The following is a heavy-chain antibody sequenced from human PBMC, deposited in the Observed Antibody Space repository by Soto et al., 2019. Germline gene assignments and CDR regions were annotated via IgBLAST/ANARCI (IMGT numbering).Heavy chain of an antibody. D-gene: IGHD3-3*02. V-gene: IGHV4-34*01. J-gene: IGHJ5*02. CDR2: INHSGST. Sequence: SEPLSLTCAVYGGTIRGYYWSLIRPPQGKGLEWIGEINHSGSTNYNPSLKSRVTISVDTSKNQFSLKLSSVTAADTAVYYCARRGIFGVVITPYNWFDPWGQGTLVTVFS. CDR1: GGTIRGYY. CDR3: ARRGIFGVVITPYNWFDP.